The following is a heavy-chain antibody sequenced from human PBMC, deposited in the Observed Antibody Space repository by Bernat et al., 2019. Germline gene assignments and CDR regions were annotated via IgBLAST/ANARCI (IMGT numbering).Heavy chain of an antibody. D-gene: IGHD3-10*01. CDR1: GFTFSNYN. V-gene: IGHV3-74*01. CDR2: INGDGSST. Sequence: EVQLVESGGGLVQPGGSLRLSCAASGFTFSNYNIHWVRQAPGKGLVWVSRINGDGSSTTYADSVKCRFTISRDNAKNTLYLQMNSLRADDTAVYYCAKYFGSGTYGLDYWGQGTLVTVSS. J-gene: IGHJ4*02. CDR3: AKYFGSGTYGLDY.